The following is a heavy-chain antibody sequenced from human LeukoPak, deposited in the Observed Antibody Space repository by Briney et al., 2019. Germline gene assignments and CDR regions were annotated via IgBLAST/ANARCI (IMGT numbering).Heavy chain of an antibody. D-gene: IGHD3-10*01. CDR1: GGSFSGYY. J-gene: IGHJ5*02. V-gene: IGHV4-34*01. CDR2: INHSGST. CDR3: AGRDRKMTSYYGSAKGWFDP. Sequence: ASETLSLTCAVYGGSFSGYYWSWLRQPPGKGLEWFGEINHSGSTNYNPSLKGRVTISVDTSKNQFSLKLSSVTAADTAVYCCAGRDRKMTSYYGSAKGWFDPWGQGTLVTVSS.